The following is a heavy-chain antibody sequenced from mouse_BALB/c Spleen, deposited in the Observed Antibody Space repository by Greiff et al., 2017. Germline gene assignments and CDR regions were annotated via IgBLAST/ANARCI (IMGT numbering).Heavy chain of an antibody. CDR1: GYTFSSYW. Sequence: VQLQQSGAELMKPGASVKISCKATGYTFSSYWIEWVKQRPGHGLEWIGEILPGSGSTNYNEKFKGKATFTADTSSNTAYMQLSSLTSEDTAVYYCAREGSKGGTGYWGQGTTLTVSS. V-gene: IGHV1-9*01. CDR3: AREGSKGGTGY. CDR2: ILPGSGST. J-gene: IGHJ2*01. D-gene: IGHD4-1*01.